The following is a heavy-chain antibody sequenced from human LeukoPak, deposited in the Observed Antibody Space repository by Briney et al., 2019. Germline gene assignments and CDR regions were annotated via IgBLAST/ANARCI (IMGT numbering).Heavy chain of an antibody. D-gene: IGHD5-18*01. CDR1: GGSISSYD. V-gene: IGHV4-59*08. Sequence: SETLSLTCTVSGGSISSYDWSWIRQPPGKGLEWIGYIYYSGSTNYNPSLKSRVTISVDTSKNQFSLKLSSVTAADTAVYYCARSRIQLWSPFDYWGQGTLVTVSS. CDR3: ARSRIQLWSPFDY. J-gene: IGHJ4*02. CDR2: IYYSGST.